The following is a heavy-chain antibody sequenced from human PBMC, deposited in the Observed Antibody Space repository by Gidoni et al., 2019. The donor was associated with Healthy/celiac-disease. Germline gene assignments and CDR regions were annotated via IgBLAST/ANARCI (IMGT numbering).Heavy chain of an antibody. V-gene: IGHV2-5*02. J-gene: IGHJ4*02. CDR2: IYWDDDK. CDR3: AHSARGAVAGTIPYFDY. Sequence: QITLKESGPTLVKPTQTLTLTCTFSGFSLSTSGVGVGWIRQPPGKALEWLALIYWDDDKRYSPSLKSRLTITKDTSKNQVVLTMTNMDPVDTATYYCAHSARGAVAGTIPYFDYWGQGTLVTVSS. CDR1: GFSLSTSGVG. D-gene: IGHD6-19*01.